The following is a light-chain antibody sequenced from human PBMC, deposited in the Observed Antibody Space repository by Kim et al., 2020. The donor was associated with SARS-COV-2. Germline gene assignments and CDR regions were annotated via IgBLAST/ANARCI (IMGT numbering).Light chain of an antibody. V-gene: IGKV3-15*01. CDR3: QHYNNWPQYT. CDR1: QSVSSK. J-gene: IGKJ2*01. Sequence: EIVMTQSPATLSVSPGERVTLSCRASQSVSSKLAWYQQKLGQAPRLVIYGASNRAAGIPARFSGSGSGTEFTLTINSLQSEDFAVYYCQHYNNWPQYTFGQGTKLEI. CDR2: GAS.